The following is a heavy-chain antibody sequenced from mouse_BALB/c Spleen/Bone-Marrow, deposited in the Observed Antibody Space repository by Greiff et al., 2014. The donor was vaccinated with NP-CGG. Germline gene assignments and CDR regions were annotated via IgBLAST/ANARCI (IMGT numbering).Heavy chain of an antibody. Sequence: EVMLVESGGGLVKPGGSLKLSCAASGFGFSSYAMSWVRQTPEKRLEWVATISSGGSYTYQADSVKGRFTISRDTAKNTLYLQMSSLRSEDTAMYYCARQDYYGSSPHWYFDVWGAGTTVTVSS. V-gene: IGHV5-9-1*01. D-gene: IGHD1-1*01. CDR3: ARQDYYGSSPHWYFDV. J-gene: IGHJ1*01. CDR2: ISSGGSYT. CDR1: GFGFSSYA.